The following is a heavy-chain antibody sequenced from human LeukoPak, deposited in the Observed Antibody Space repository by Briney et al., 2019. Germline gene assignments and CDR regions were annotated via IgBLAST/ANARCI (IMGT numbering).Heavy chain of an antibody. CDR3: AKRDYGDNVGAFDI. Sequence: GGSLRLSCAASGFTFSSYGMHWVRQAPGKGLEWVSAISGSGGSTYYADSVKGRFTISRDNSKNTLYLQMNSLRAEDTAVYYCAKRDYGDNVGAFDIWGQGTMVTVSS. V-gene: IGHV3-23*01. J-gene: IGHJ3*02. CDR1: GFTFSSYG. CDR2: ISGSGGST. D-gene: IGHD4-17*01.